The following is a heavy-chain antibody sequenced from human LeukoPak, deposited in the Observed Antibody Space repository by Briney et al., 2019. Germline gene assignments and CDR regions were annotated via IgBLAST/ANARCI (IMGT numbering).Heavy chain of an antibody. CDR2: IYYSGST. J-gene: IGHJ4*02. Sequence: SETLSLTCTVSGGSISSSYWSWIRQPPAKGLEGIGYIYYSGSTNYNPSLKSRVTMSVDTSKNQFSLNLSSVTAADTAVYYCARGPYSSRYDYWGQGTVVTVSS. CDR1: GGSISSSY. CDR3: ARGPYSSRYDY. V-gene: IGHV4-59*01. D-gene: IGHD6-13*01.